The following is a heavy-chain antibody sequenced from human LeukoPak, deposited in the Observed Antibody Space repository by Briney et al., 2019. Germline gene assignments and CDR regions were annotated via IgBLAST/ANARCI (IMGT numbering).Heavy chain of an antibody. CDR3: AKGVSSSWTYYYYGMDV. V-gene: IGHV3-30*18. CDR2: ISYDGSNK. D-gene: IGHD6-13*01. CDR1: GFTFSSYG. Sequence: GGSLRLSCAASGFTFSSYGIHWVRQAPGKGLEWVAVISYDGSNKYYADSVKGRFTISRDNSKNTLYLQMNSLRAEDTAVYYCAKGVSSSWTYYYYGMDVWGQGTTVTVSS. J-gene: IGHJ6*02.